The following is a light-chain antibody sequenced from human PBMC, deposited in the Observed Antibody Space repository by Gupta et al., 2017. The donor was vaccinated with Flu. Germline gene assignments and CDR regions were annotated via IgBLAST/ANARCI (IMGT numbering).Light chain of an antibody. V-gene: IGLV1-40*01. J-gene: IGLJ2*01. CDR1: RSNIGADYD. Sequence: QSVLTQPPSVSGAPGQRAASPCTGSRSNIGADYDVQWYQQFPGTAPKLLIYANNNRHSGVPHRFSGSKSATSASLAITGLQAEDEADYYCQSYDTSLSGRGVFGGGTQLTVL. CDR2: ANN. CDR3: QSYDTSLSGRGV.